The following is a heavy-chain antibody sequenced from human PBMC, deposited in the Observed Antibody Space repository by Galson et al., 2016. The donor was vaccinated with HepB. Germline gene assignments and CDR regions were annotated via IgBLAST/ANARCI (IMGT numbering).Heavy chain of an antibody. J-gene: IGHJ2*01. CDR3: ARDFLGIVGRYFDL. V-gene: IGHV3-21*01. D-gene: IGHD7-27*01. CDR2: ISSSSSYI. Sequence: SLRLSCAASGFTFSSYSMNWVRQAPGKGLEWVSSISSSSSYIYYADSVKGRFTISRDNAKNSLYLQMNSLRAEDTAVYYWARDFLGIVGRYFDLWGRGTLVTVSS. CDR1: GFTFSSYS.